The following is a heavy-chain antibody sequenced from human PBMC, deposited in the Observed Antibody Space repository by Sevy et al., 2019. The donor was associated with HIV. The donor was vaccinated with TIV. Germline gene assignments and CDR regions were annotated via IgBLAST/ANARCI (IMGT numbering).Heavy chain of an antibody. Sequence: SETLSLTCTVSGGSISSSDNYWGWIRQPPGKGLDWIASSYYSGSTYSNPSLKSRVTISVDTSKNQFSLKLRSVTAADTAVYYCARRRVEDYYGSGTPPLVNGPFDIWGQGTMVTVSS. CDR2: SYYSGST. CDR3: ARRRVEDYYGSGTPPLVNGPFDI. J-gene: IGHJ3*02. V-gene: IGHV4-39*01. CDR1: GGSISSSDNY. D-gene: IGHD3-10*01.